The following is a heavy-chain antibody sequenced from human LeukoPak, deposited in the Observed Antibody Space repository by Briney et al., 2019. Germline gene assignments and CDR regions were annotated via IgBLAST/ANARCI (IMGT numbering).Heavy chain of an antibody. CDR1: GGSVSGGSYY. CDR3: ARAGPGAFFDH. D-gene: IGHD2-2*01. J-gene: IGHJ4*02. V-gene: IGHV4-61*01. CDR2: VDYSGST. Sequence: SETLSLTCTVSGGSVSGGSYYWSLIRQPPGKGLEWIGYVDYSGSTNYSPSLKSRVTISVDTSKNQFSLKLSSVTAVDTAVYYCARAGPGAFFDHWGRGALVTVSS.